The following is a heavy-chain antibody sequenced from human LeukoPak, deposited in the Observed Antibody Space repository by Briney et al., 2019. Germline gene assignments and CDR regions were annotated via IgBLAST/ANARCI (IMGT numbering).Heavy chain of an antibody. CDR3: AKVHIAAAASDY. CDR1: GFTFSSYS. CDR2: ISSSSSYI. Sequence: GGSLRLSCAASGFTFSSYSMNWVRQAPGKGLEWVSSISSSSSYIYYADSVKGRFTISRDNAKNSLYLQMNSLRAEDTAVYYCAKVHIAAAASDYWGQGTLVTVSS. D-gene: IGHD6-13*01. J-gene: IGHJ4*02. V-gene: IGHV3-21*01.